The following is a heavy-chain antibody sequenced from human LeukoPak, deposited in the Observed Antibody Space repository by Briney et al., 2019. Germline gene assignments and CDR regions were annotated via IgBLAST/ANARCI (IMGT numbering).Heavy chain of an antibody. V-gene: IGHV1-18*01. J-gene: IGHJ5*02. Sequence: ASVKVSCKASGYTFTSYGISWVRQAPGQGLEWMGWISAYNGNTNYAQKLQGRVTMTTDTSTSTAYKELRSLRSDDTAVYYCAREGPPYCSSTSCDDNWFDPWGQGTLVTVSS. CDR2: ISAYNGNT. D-gene: IGHD2-2*01. CDR3: AREGPPYCSSTSCDDNWFDP. CDR1: GYTFTSYG.